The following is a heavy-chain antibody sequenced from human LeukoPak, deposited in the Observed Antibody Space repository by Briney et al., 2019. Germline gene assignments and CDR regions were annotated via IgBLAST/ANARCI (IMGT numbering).Heavy chain of an antibody. Sequence: GGSLGLSCAASGFTFDDYGMSWVRQAPGKGLEWVSGINWNGGSTGYADSVKGRFTISRDNAKNSLYLQMNSLRAEDMALYYCAKDKGSYYDSSGRGGLDYWGQGTLVTVSS. D-gene: IGHD3-22*01. V-gene: IGHV3-20*04. CDR2: INWNGGST. J-gene: IGHJ4*02. CDR3: AKDKGSYYDSSGRGGLDY. CDR1: GFTFDDYG.